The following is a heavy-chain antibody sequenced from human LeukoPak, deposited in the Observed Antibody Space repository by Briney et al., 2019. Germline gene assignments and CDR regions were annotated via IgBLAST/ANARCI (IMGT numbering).Heavy chain of an antibody. CDR1: GGSFSGYY. Sequence: SETLSLTCAVYGGSFSGYYWSWIRQPPGKGLEWIGEINHSGSTNYNPSLKSRVTISVDTSKNQFSLKLGSVTAADTAVYYCARKKVVAPRNAFDIWGQGTMVTVSS. J-gene: IGHJ3*02. V-gene: IGHV4-34*01. CDR3: ARKKVVAPRNAFDI. CDR2: INHSGST. D-gene: IGHD2-15*01.